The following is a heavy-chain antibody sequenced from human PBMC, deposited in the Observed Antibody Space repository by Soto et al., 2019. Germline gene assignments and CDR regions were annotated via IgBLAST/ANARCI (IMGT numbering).Heavy chain of an antibody. D-gene: IGHD3-10*01. CDR2: MSFDGYDK. Sequence: QVQLVESGGGVVQPGRSLRLSCAASGFTFSSYAMHWVRQAPGKGLEWVAAMSFDGYDKYYADSVKGRFTISRDNSKDTLYLQMTSLRAVDTAVYYCARDLKKVVRGIDYWGQGTLVTVSS. CDR1: GFTFSSYA. V-gene: IGHV3-30-3*01. J-gene: IGHJ4*02. CDR3: ARDLKKVVRGIDY.